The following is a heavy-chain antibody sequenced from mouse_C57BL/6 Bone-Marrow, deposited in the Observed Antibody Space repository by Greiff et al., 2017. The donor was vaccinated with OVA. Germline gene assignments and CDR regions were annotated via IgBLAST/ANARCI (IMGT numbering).Heavy chain of an antibody. CDR2: ISSGSSTI. J-gene: IGHJ1*03. CDR3: ARLNYWYFDV. Sequence: EVKVVESGGGLVKPGGSLKLSCAASGFTFSDYGMHWVRQAPEKGLEWVAYISSGSSTIYYADTVKGRFTISRDNAKNTLFLQMTSLRSEYTAMYYCARLNYWYFDVWGTGTTVTASS. V-gene: IGHV5-17*01. CDR1: GFTFSDYG.